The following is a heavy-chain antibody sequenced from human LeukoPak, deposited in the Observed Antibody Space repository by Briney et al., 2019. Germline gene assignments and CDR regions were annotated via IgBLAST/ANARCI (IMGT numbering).Heavy chain of an antibody. CDR3: ARVGFYYDFWWLYYFDY. V-gene: IGHV3-7*01. D-gene: IGHD3-3*01. J-gene: IGHJ4*02. Sequence: PGRSLRLSCAASGFTLSSYWMSWVRQAPGKGLEWVANIRQDASEKYYVDSVKGRFTISGDNAKNSLYLQMNSLRAEDTAVYYCARVGFYYDFWWLYYFDYWGQGTLVTVSS. CDR1: GFTLSSYW. CDR2: IRQDASEK.